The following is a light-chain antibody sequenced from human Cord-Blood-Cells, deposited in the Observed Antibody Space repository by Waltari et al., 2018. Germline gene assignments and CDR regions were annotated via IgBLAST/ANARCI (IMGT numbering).Light chain of an antibody. CDR3: CSYAGSSTYVV. CDR1: SSDVGSYNL. CDR2: EGS. Sequence: QSALTQPASVSGSPGKSLTISCTGTSSDVGSYNLVSCYPQHPGKAPKLMTYEGSNRPSGVSNRFSGSKSGNTASLTISGLQAEDEADYYCCSYAGSSTYVVFGGGTKLTVL. J-gene: IGLJ2*01. V-gene: IGLV2-23*01.